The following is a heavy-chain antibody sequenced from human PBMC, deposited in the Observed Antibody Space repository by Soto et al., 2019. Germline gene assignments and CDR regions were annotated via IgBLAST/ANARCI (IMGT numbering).Heavy chain of an antibody. Sequence: SVKVSCKVSGGSFSNYAISWVRQAPGQGLEWMGGIIPMFTSPNYAQKFQDRVTITADESTTTAYMRLSSLTYDDTAVYYCARGRIFGDYGDLDYWGQGTLVTVYS. CDR2: IIPMFTSP. D-gene: IGHD4-17*01. CDR1: GGSFSNYA. CDR3: ARGRIFGDYGDLDY. J-gene: IGHJ4*02. V-gene: IGHV1-69*13.